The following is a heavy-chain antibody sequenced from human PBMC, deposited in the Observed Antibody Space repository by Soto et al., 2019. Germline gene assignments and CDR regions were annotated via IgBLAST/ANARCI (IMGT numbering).Heavy chain of an antibody. J-gene: IGHJ4*01. V-gene: IGHV3-13*01. CDR2: IGTSGDT. CDR1: GFTFSDYD. D-gene: IGHD6-19*01. Sequence: GGSLRLSCAASGFTFSDYDMHWVRQATGKGLEWVSRIGTSGDTQYPGSVKGRFTISRENAKNSLYLQMNSLTAEDTAVYYCAWGGYSGWSFDYWGQGTSDTGSS. CDR3: AWGGYSGWSFDY.